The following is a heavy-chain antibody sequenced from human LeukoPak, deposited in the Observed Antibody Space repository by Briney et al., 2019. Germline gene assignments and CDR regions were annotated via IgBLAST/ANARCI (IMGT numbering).Heavy chain of an antibody. J-gene: IGHJ3*02. V-gene: IGHV4-34*01. CDR2: SKHSGST. CDR1: GGSFSGYY. D-gene: IGHD2-21*01. Sequence: PSETLSLTCAVYGGSFSGYYWSWIRQPPGKGLEWIGESKHSGSTKYNPALKSRVTISVDTSKNQFSLKLRSVTAADTALYYCARIATDIVVVSSTQDAFDIWGQGTMVTVSS. CDR3: ARIATDIVVVSSTQDAFDI.